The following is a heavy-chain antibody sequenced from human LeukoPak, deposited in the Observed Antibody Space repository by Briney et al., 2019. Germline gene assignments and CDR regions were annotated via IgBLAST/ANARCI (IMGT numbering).Heavy chain of an antibody. CDR1: GFTFSSYW. CDR3: ARALGRLQPYYYYYGMDV. CDR2: IKQDGNEK. Sequence: GGSLRLSCAASGFTFSSYWMSWVCQAPGKGLEWVANIKQDGNEKYYVDSVKGRFTISRDNAKNSLYLQMNSLRAEDTAVYYCARALGRLQPYYYYYGMDVWGEGATVTVSS. D-gene: IGHD5-24*01. J-gene: IGHJ6*04. V-gene: IGHV3-7*01.